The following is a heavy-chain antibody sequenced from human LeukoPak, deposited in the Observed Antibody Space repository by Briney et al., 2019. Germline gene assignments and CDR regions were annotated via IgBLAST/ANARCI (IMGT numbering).Heavy chain of an antibody. D-gene: IGHD2-15*01. CDR2: INHSGST. CDR3: ARAVVVVAAIGKRNYYYYMDV. CDR1: GGSFSGYY. V-gene: IGHV4-34*01. J-gene: IGHJ6*03. Sequence: SETLSLTCAVYGGSFSGYYWSWIRQPPGKGLDWIGEINHSGSTNYNPSLKSRVTISVDTSKNQFSLKLSSVTAADTAVYYCARAVVVVAAIGKRNYYYYMDVWGKGTTVTVSS.